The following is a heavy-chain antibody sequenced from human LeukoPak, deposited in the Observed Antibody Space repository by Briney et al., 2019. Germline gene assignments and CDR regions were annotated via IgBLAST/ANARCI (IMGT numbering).Heavy chain of an antibody. CDR2: ISYSGST. J-gene: IGHJ4*02. V-gene: IGHV4-59*01. CDR3: ATESAASGISYFDY. D-gene: IGHD6-13*01. CDR1: GGSISNYY. Sequence: SETLSLTCTVSGGSISNYYWNWIRQPPGKGLEWIGYISYSGSTKYNPSLKSRVTISVGTSKNQFSLNLTSVAAADTAVYYCATESAASGISYFDYWGQGALVTVSS.